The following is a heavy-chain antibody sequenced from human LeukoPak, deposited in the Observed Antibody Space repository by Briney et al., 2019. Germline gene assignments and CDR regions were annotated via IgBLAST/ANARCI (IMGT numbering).Heavy chain of an antibody. V-gene: IGHV3-53*01. CDR1: GLTFNNYA. J-gene: IGHJ6*02. CDR2: IYSDGST. Sequence: GGSLRLSCAVSGLTFNNYAMSWVRQAPGKGLEWVSVIYSDGSTYYADSVKGRFTISRDNSKNTLYLQMNSLRVEDTAVYYCARNIYVWGSYRYFTDGMDVWGQGTTVTVSS. CDR3: ARNIYVWGSYRYFTDGMDV. D-gene: IGHD3-16*02.